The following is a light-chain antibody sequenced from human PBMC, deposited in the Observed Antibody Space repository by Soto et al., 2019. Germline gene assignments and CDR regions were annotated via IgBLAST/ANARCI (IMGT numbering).Light chain of an antibody. CDR3: QQSYTTPFT. CDR1: QSVSNY. J-gene: IGKJ2*01. V-gene: IGKV1-39*01. Sequence: DIQMTQSPSSLSASVGDRVTITCRASQSVSNYLNWFQHKPGRAPKLLIHTASTLRSGVPSRFSGSGSGADFTLTISSLQREDFATYYCQQSYTTPFTFGQATELEIK. CDR2: TAS.